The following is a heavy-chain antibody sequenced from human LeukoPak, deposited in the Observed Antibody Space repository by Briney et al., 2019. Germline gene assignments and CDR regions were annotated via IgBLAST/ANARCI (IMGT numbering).Heavy chain of an antibody. J-gene: IGHJ4*02. D-gene: IGHD3-10*01. V-gene: IGHV1-2*02. Sequence: ASVKVSCKASGYTFTGYYIHWVRQAPGQGLEWMGWINPNSGGTNYAQKFQGRVTMTRDTSIRTAYMELSRLRSDDTAMYYCARYYIEGRCFDHWGQGTLVTVSS. CDR3: ARYYIEGRCFDH. CDR2: INPNSGGT. CDR1: GYTFTGYY.